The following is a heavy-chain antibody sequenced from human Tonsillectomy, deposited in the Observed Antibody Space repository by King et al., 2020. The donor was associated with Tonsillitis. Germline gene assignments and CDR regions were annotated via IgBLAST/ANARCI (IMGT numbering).Heavy chain of an antibody. D-gene: IGHD3-16*02. CDR3: AKDLRLGDLSLNYCDY. CDR1: GFTFSSYG. CDR2: ISYDGSDK. Sequence: VQLVESGGGVVQPGRSLRLSCAASGFTFSSYGMHWVRQAPGKGLEWVAAISYDGSDKYYADSVKGRFTISRDNSKNTLYVQMNSLRAEDTAVYYCAKDLRLGDLSLNYCDYWVQGTLVTVSS. J-gene: IGHJ4*02. V-gene: IGHV3-30*18.